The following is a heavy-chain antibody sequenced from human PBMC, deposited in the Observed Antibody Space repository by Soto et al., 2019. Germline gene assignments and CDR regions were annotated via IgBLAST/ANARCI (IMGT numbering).Heavy chain of an antibody. V-gene: IGHV4-30-4*01. Sequence: SETLSLTCTVSVGSISTGDYYWSWIRQPPGKGLQWIGYIYYSGSTHYNPSLKSRVTISVDTSKNQFSLKLNSVTAADTAVYYCARVVKTRRYYYDSTDHLFSLVYRGQGVRVSV. CDR1: VGSISTGDYY. D-gene: IGHD3-22*01. CDR3: ARVVKTRRYYYDSTDHLFSLVY. J-gene: IGHJ4*02. CDR2: IYYSGST.